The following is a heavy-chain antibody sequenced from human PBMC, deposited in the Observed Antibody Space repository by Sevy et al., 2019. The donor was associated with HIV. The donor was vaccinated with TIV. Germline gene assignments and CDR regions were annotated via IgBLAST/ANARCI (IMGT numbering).Heavy chain of an antibody. J-gene: IGHJ4*02. CDR2: ISAYNGYT. D-gene: IGHD5-12*01. V-gene: IGHV1-18*01. CDR1: GYTFSTIG. Sequence: ASVKVSCKASGYTFSTIGFSWVRQAPGQGLEWMGWISAYNGYTNYVQNFQGRVTLTTDSSTNTAYMELRSLTSDDTAVYYCARGYVRGYSGHVDYWGQGTLVTVSS. CDR3: ARGYVRGYSGHVDY.